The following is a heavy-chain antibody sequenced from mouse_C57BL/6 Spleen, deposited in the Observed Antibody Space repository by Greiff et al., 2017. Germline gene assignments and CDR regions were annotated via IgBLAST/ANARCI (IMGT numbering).Heavy chain of an antibody. Sequence: QVQLKQPGAELVKPGASVKMSCKASGYTFTSYWITWVKQRPGQGLEWIGDIYPGSGSTNYNEKFKSKATLTVDTSSSTAYMQLSSLTSEDSAVYYCARGLSGSGYYYAMDYWGQGTSVTVSS. CDR1: GYTFTSYW. V-gene: IGHV1-55*01. D-gene: IGHD1-1*01. CDR3: ARGLSGSGYYYAMDY. CDR2: IYPGSGST. J-gene: IGHJ4*01.